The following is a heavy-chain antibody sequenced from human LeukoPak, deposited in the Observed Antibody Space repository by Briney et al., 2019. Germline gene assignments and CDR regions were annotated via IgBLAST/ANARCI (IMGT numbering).Heavy chain of an antibody. D-gene: IGHD2-21*02. CDR1: GFTFSSYS. CDR3: ARELGGDRDY. Sequence: PGGSLRLSCAASGFTFSSYSMNWVRQAPGKGLEWVSYIGTSSSTIYYADSVKGRFTIPRDNAKNTLYLQMDRLRAEDTAVYYCARELGGDRDYWGQGTLVIVSS. CDR2: IGTSSSTI. J-gene: IGHJ4*02. V-gene: IGHV3-48*01.